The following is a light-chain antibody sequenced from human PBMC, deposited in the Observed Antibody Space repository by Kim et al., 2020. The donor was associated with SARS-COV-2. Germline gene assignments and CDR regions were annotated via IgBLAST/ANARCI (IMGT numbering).Light chain of an antibody. CDR3: QVWDSRTVV. V-gene: IGLV3-9*01. CDR2: RDN. Sequence: SYELTQPLSVSVALGQTARITCGGNNIENKNVHWYQQRPGQAPVLVMYRDNKRPSGIPERLSGSNSGNTATLTISRVQAGDEADYYCQVWDSRTVVFGG. CDR1: NIENKN. J-gene: IGLJ3*02.